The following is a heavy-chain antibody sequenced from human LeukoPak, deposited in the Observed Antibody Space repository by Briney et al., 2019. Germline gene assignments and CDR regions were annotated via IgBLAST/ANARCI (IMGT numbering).Heavy chain of an antibody. V-gene: IGHV1-69*06. J-gene: IGHJ5*02. CDR1: GGTFSSYA. D-gene: IGHD6-19*01. CDR2: IIPIFGTA. Sequence: SVKVSCKASGGTFSSYAISWVRQAPGQGLEWMGGIIPIFGTANYAQKFQGRVTITADKSTSTAYMELSSLRSEDTAVYYCASGAVAARWFDPWGQGTLVTVSS. CDR3: ASGAVAARWFDP.